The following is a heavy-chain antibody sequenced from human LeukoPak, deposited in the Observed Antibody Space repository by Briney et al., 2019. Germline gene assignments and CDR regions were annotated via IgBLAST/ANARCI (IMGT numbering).Heavy chain of an antibody. CDR2: IYTSGST. D-gene: IGHD1-26*01. CDR1: GRSISSYY. Sequence: SETLSLTCTVSGRSISSYYWSWIRQPAGKGLEWIGRIYTSGSTNYNPSLKSRVTISVDTSKNQFSLKLSSVTAADTAVYYCATLSGASGEGYNWFDPWGQGTLVTVSS. V-gene: IGHV4-4*07. J-gene: IGHJ5*02. CDR3: ATLSGASGEGYNWFDP.